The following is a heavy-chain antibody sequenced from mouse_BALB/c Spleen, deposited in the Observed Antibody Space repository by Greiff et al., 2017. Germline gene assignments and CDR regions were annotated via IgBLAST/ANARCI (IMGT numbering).Heavy chain of an antibody. D-gene: IGHD2-1*01. Sequence: EVKLQESGGGLVKPGGSLKLSCAASGFAFSSYDMSWVRQTPEKRLEWVAYISSGGGSTYYPDTVKGRFTISRDNAKNTLYLQMSSLKSEDTAMYYCARYGNYAFDYWGQGTTLAVSS. V-gene: IGHV5-12-1*01. CDR1: GFAFSSYD. CDR3: ARYGNYAFDY. CDR2: ISSGGGST. J-gene: IGHJ2*01.